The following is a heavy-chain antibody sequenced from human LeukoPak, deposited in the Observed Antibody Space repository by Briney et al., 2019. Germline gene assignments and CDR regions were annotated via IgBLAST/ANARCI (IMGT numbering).Heavy chain of an antibody. V-gene: IGHV1-46*01. CDR3: ARGSSVYFFDY. Sequence: ASVKVSCKASGYTFGNYYMHWVRQAPGQGLEWMGIINPSGGSTTYAQNFQGRVTMTRDTSTTTVYMELSSLRSEDTAVYYCARGSSVYFFDYWGQGTLVTVSS. CDR2: INPSGGST. CDR1: GYTFGNYY. J-gene: IGHJ4*02. D-gene: IGHD2-8*01.